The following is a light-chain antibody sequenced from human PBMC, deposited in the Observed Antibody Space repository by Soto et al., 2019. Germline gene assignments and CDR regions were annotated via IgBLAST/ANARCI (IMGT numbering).Light chain of an antibody. CDR3: QQGYSFPHT. V-gene: IGKV1-12*01. Sequence: DIQMTQSPSSVSASVGDRVTITCRASQGVSTWLAWYQQKPGKAPKLLIYAASILQDGVPSRFSGGGSGTDFTLTINSLEPGDFATYYCQQGYSFPHTFGQGTKLEV. CDR1: QGVSTW. J-gene: IGKJ2*01. CDR2: AAS.